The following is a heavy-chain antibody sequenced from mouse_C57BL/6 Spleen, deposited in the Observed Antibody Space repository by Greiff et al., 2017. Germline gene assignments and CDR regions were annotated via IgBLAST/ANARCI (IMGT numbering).Heavy chain of an antibody. J-gene: IGHJ4*01. Sequence: QVQLQQPGAELVMPGASVSLSCTASGYTFTGYWMHWVRQPPGQGLEWIGYISPSDSYTTYNQKFKGKSTLTVDKSSSTDYMKLSSLTSEDSAVYYWARGNYDRATDYWGQGTSVTVSS. D-gene: IGHD2-4*01. V-gene: IGHV1-69*01. CDR2: ISPSDSYT. CDR1: GYTFTGYW. CDR3: ARGNYDRATDY.